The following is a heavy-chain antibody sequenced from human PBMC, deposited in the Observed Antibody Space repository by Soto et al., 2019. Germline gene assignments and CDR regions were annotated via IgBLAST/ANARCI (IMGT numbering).Heavy chain of an antibody. V-gene: IGHV3-23*01. D-gene: IGHD2-15*01. J-gene: IGHJ4*02. CDR2: ISDNSDRT. CDR1: GFTFSNYA. Sequence: EVQLLESGGGLVQPGGSLRLSCAASGFTFSNYAMTWVRQAPGKGLEWVSSISDNSDRTYYADSVKGRFTISRDNSKNTLYLQMTSLRPEDTAVYFCASMRRWSTIDQWGQGTLLTVSS. CDR3: ASMRRWSTIDQ.